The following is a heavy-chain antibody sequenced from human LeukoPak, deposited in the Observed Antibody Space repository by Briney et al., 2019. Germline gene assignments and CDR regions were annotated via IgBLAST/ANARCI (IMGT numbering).Heavy chain of an antibody. CDR1: GYIFTSYG. CDR2: ISAYNGKT. Sequence: ASVKVSCKASGYIFTSYGISWVRQAPGQGLEWMGYISAYNGKTKYGQRLQGRVTMTTDTSTGTVYMELRSLRSDDTAVYYCARDRGTAFPPPFDHWGQGTLVTVSS. CDR3: ARDRGTAFPPPFDH. V-gene: IGHV1-18*01. J-gene: IGHJ4*02. D-gene: IGHD2-21*02.